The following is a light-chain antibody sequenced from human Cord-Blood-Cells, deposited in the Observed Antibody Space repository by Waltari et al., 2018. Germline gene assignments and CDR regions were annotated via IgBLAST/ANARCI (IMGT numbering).Light chain of an antibody. CDR3: QQYGSSIFT. Sequence: EIVLTQSPGTLSLSPGERATLSCRASQSVSSSYLAWYQQKPGQAPRLRIYGASSRATGIPDRFSGSGSGTDFTLTISRLEPEDVAVYYCQQYGSSIFTFGPGTKVDIK. CDR2: GAS. J-gene: IGKJ3*01. CDR1: QSVSSSY. V-gene: IGKV3-20*01.